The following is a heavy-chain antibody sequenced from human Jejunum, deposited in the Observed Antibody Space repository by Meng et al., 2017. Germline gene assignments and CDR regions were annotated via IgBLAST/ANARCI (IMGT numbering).Heavy chain of an antibody. CDR3: ARGRVVVVGTPSDY. Sequence: DVQLVESGVGPVKPGGPLRLSCAGSGFSFSSYSMHWVRQAPGKGLEWVSSISSTSSYADSVKGRFTISRDNAENSLYLQMNSLRAEDTAVYYCARGRVVVVGTPSDYWGQGTLVTVSS. D-gene: IGHD2-15*01. V-gene: IGHV3-21*01. J-gene: IGHJ4*02. CDR1: GFSFSSYS. CDR2: ISSTSS.